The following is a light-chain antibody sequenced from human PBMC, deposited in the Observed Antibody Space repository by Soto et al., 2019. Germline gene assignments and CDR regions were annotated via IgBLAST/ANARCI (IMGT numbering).Light chain of an antibody. J-gene: IGKJ4*01. CDR1: QDISTL. V-gene: IGKV1D-12*01. CDR3: HQADSFPLT. Sequence: IQMTQSPSSVSASIGDTVTMTCRASQDISTLLAWYQQKPGKAPKLLIYGASTLESGVPSRFSGRGSGTDFTLTISSLQPEDFATYFCHQADSFPLTFGGGTKVEIK. CDR2: GAS.